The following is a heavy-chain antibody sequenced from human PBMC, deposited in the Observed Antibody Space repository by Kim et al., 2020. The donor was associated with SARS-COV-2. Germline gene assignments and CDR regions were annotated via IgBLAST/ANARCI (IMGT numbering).Heavy chain of an antibody. V-gene: IGHV1-24*01. CDR3: AQLNRDLGGNLIY. D-gene: IGHD3-9*01. J-gene: IGHJ4*02. Sequence: AQKFQGRVTMTEDTSTDTAYMELSSLRSEDTAVYYCAQLNRDLGGNLIYWGQGTLVTVSS.